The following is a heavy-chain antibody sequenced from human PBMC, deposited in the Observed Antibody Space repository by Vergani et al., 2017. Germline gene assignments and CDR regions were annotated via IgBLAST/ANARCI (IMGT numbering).Heavy chain of an antibody. D-gene: IGHD4-23*01. J-gene: IGHJ3*02. V-gene: IGHV3-23*04. CDR2: ISGSGGST. CDR3: AKEGGNVDGGNPGADI. CDR1: GFTFSSYA. Sequence: EVQLVESGGGLVQPGGSLRLSCAASGFTFSSYAMSWVRQERGKGLEWVSSISGSGGSTYYAEYVKGRFTFSRDNSKNTLYLQMNRLRAEDTAVYYCAKEGGNVDGGNPGADIWGQGTMVTVSS.